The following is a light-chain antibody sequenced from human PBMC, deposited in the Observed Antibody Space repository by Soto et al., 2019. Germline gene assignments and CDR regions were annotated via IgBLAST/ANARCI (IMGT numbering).Light chain of an antibody. V-gene: IGKV3D-20*02. CDR3: QQSYSTPIT. CDR1: QSVDNTY. J-gene: IGKJ5*01. CDR2: GAS. Sequence: EIVMTQSPATLSVSPGERATLSCRASQSVDNTYLAWYQLKPGQDPRLLIYGASSRATGVPDRFSGSGSGTDFTLTISSLQPEDFATYYCQQSYSTPITFGQGTRLEIK.